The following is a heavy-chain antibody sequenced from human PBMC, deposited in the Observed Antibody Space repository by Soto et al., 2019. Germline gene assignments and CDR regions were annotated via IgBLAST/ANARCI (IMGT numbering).Heavy chain of an antibody. J-gene: IGHJ3*01. CDR3: ATWHEREHAFDV. D-gene: IGHD1-1*01. Sequence: ESGGGLIQPGESLRLSCAAFGLTISGKKYVAWVRQAPGKGLEWVSALYDVDGSFYADSVTGRSTTSSDSSKTTVYLQMNDLRPDDTAVYYCATWHEREHAFDVWGQGTTVTISS. CDR1: GLTISGKKY. CDR2: LYDVDGS. V-gene: IGHV3-53*01.